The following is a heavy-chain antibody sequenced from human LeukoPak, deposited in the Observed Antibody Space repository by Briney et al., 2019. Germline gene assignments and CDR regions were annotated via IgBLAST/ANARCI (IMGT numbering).Heavy chain of an antibody. D-gene: IGHD1-26*01. J-gene: IGHJ4*02. V-gene: IGHV4-30-2*01. CDR1: GGSISSGGYY. Sequence: SSETLSLTCTVSGGSISSGGYYWSWIRQPPGKGLEWIGYIYHSGSTYYNPSLKSRVTISVDRSKNQFSLKLSSVTAADTAVYYCARDREGIVGAIVQLWGQGTLVTVSS. CDR2: IYHSGST. CDR3: ARDREGIVGAIVQL.